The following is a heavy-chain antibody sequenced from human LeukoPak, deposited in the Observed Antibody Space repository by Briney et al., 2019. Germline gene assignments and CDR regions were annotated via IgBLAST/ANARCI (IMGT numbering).Heavy chain of an antibody. V-gene: IGHV4-39*07. CDR3: ARPSIVVGGFDY. CDR1: GGSISSSNYY. Sequence: SETLSLTCTVSGGSISSSNYYWGWIRQPPGKGLEWIGSIYYSGSTNYNPSLKSRVTISVDTSKNQFSLKLSSVTAADTAVYYCARPSIVVGGFDYWGQGTLVTVSS. CDR2: IYYSGST. D-gene: IGHD3-22*01. J-gene: IGHJ4*02.